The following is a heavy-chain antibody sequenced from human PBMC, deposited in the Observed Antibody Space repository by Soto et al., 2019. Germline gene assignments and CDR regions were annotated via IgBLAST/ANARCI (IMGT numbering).Heavy chain of an antibody. D-gene: IGHD3-9*01. J-gene: IGHJ4*02. CDR3: ARSYYDILTGYYTLDY. CDR1: GGSISSGGYY. V-gene: IGHV4-31*03. CDR2: IYYSGST. Sequence: SETLSLTCTVSGGSISSGGYYWSWIRQHPGKGLEWIGYIYYSGSTYYNPSLKSRVTISVDTSKNQFSLKLSSVTAADTAVYYCARSYYDILTGYYTLDYWGQGTLVTVSS.